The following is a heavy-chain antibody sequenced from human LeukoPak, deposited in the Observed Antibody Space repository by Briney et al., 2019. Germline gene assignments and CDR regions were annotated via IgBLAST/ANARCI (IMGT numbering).Heavy chain of an antibody. CDR2: INHSGST. CDR1: GGSFSGYY. D-gene: IGHD5-18*01. J-gene: IGHJ5*02. V-gene: IGHV4-34*01. Sequence: PSETLSLTCAVYGGSFSGYYWSWIRQPPGKGLEWIGEINHSGSTNYNPSLKSRVTISVDTSKNQFSLKLSSVTAADTAVYYCARSGGYSHGNGAWFDPWGQGTLVTVSS. CDR3: ARSGGYSHGNGAWFDP.